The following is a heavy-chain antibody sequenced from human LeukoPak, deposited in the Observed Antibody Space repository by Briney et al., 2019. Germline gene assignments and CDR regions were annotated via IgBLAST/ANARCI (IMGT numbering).Heavy chain of an antibody. J-gene: IGHJ5*02. V-gene: IGHV3-23*01. Sequence: GSLRLSCAGYEFTFSCYAMGWVRQAPGKGLEWVSAIRSRGTSTYYPASVKGRSTTSRDNTKNTLYQQMNSLRPENTAFYYCAKDRTGNYVAWLDPWGQGTLVTVSS. D-gene: IGHD4-11*01. CDR3: AKDRTGNYVAWLDP. CDR2: IRSRGTST. CDR1: EFTFSCYA.